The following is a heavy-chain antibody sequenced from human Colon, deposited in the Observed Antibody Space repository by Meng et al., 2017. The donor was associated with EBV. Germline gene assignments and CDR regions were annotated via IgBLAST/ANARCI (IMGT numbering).Heavy chain of an antibody. CDR2: INHSGST. CDR1: GGSFSGYY. V-gene: IGHV4-34*01. D-gene: IGHD3-22*01. CDR3: ARQAPYYFDSSGRFDY. J-gene: IGHJ4*02. Sequence: QVQLQESGPGLLKPSETLSLTCAVYGGSFSGYYWSWIRQPPGKGLKWIGEINHSGSTNYNPSLKSRVTISVDTSKNQFSLKMRSVTAADTAVYYCARQAPYYFDSSGRFDYWGQGTLVTVSS.